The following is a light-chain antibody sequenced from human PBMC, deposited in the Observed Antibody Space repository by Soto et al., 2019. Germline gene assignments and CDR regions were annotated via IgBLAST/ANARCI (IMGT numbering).Light chain of an antibody. CDR2: VAS. CDR1: QSVSSN. V-gene: IGKV3-15*01. CDR3: QQYNDWPRT. Sequence: EIVMTQSPATLSVSPGERATLSCRASQSVSSNLAWYQQKPGQAPRLLIYVASTRATGIPATFSGSGSGTEFTLTISSLQSEDFAAYYCQQYNDWPRTVGQGTKVDSK. J-gene: IGKJ1*01.